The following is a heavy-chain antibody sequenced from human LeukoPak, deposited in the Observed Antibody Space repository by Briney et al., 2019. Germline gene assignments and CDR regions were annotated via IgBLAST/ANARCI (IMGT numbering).Heavy chain of an antibody. CDR1: GYAFTSYA. V-gene: IGHV1-2*02. Sequence: ASVKVSCKASGYAFTSYAMHWVRQSPGQGLEWMGWITPSGGTNYPQKFQGRVAITRDTSITTAYMDLSRLTSDDTAVYYCARDRYGDGFAHFDYWGQGALVTVSS. J-gene: IGHJ4*02. CDR3: ARDRYGDGFAHFDY. D-gene: IGHD4-17*01. CDR2: ITPSGGT.